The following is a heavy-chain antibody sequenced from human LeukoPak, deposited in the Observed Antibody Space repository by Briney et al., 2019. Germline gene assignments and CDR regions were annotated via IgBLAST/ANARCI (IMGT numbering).Heavy chain of an antibody. V-gene: IGHV3-7*03. Sequence: GGSLRLSCAASGFTFSSYWMSWVRQAPGKGLEWVANIKQDGSEKYYVDSVKGRFTISRDNAKNSLYLQMNSLRAEDTALYYCARGAVTRDYYGSGSIDYWGQGTLVTVSS. CDR1: GFTFSSYW. CDR3: ARGAVTRDYYGSGSIDY. J-gene: IGHJ4*02. CDR2: IKQDGSEK. D-gene: IGHD3-10*01.